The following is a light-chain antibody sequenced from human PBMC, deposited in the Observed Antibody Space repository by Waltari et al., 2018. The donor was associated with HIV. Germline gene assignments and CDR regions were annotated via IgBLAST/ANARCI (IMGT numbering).Light chain of an antibody. V-gene: IGLV1-44*01. CDR1: SSNIGSNT. J-gene: IGLJ1*01. Sequence: QSVLTQPPSASGTPGQRVTISCSGSSSNIGSNTVNWYQQLPGTAPKLLIYSNNRRPAGVPDLCSGSKSGTSAALAISGLQSEDEADDYCAAWDDSLNGYVFGTGTKVTVL. CDR2: SNN. CDR3: AAWDDSLNGYV.